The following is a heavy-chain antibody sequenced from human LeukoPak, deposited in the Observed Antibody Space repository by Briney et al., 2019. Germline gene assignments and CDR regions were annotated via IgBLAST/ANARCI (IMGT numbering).Heavy chain of an antibody. CDR3: AREVGFGETNSDY. D-gene: IGHD3-10*01. Sequence: ASVKVSCKASGYTFTGYYMHWVRQAPGQGLEWMGWMNPNSGNTGYAQKFQGRVTMTRNTSISTAYMELSSLRSEDTAVYYCAREVGFGETNSDYWGQGTLVAVSS. V-gene: IGHV1-8*02. CDR1: GYTFTGYY. J-gene: IGHJ4*02. CDR2: MNPNSGNT.